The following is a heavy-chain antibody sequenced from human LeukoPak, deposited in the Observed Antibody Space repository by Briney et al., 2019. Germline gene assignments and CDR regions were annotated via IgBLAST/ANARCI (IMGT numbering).Heavy chain of an antibody. CDR3: ARARGATMLQRIDY. CDR1: GFTFSSYA. D-gene: IGHD2-15*01. V-gene: IGHV3-30-3*01. Sequence: GGSLRLSCAASGFTFSSYAMHWVRQAPGKGLEWVEVISYDGSNKYYADSVKGRFTISRDNSKNTLYLQMNSLRAEDTAVYYCARARGATMLQRIDYWGQGTLVTVSS. J-gene: IGHJ4*02. CDR2: ISYDGSNK.